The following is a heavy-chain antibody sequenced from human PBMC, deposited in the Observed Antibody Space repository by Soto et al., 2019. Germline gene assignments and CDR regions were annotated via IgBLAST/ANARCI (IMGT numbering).Heavy chain of an antibody. CDR3: AREYCSGGNCYDY. Sequence: ASVKVSCKASGYTFTSYAMHWVRQAPGQRLEWMGWINAGNGNTKYSQKFQGRVTITRDTSASTAYMELSSLRSEDTAVYYCAREYCSGGNCYDYWGQGTLVTVSS. V-gene: IGHV1-3*01. CDR1: GYTFTSYA. CDR2: INAGNGNT. J-gene: IGHJ4*02. D-gene: IGHD2-15*01.